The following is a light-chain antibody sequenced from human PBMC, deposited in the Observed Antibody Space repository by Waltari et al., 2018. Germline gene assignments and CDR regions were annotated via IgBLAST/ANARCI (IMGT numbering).Light chain of an antibody. V-gene: IGKV3-20*01. CDR3: QHFGSSPL. J-gene: IGKJ1*01. Sequence: EIVLTQSPGTLSLSPGERATLSCRASQTINNNYLAWYQQKPGQAPRLLIYGASTRATGIPDRFSGSGSGTDFTLTISRLEPEDFAVYFCQHFGSSPLFGQGTNVEIK. CDR2: GAS. CDR1: QTINNNY.